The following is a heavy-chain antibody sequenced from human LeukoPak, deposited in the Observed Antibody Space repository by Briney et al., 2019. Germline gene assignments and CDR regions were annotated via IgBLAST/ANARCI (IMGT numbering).Heavy chain of an antibody. Sequence: GGSLRLSCTASGFTFSNSPMSWVRQAPGKGPEWVSAISGSGTNTWYADSVKGRFTISRDNSKNTLYLQMNSLRVEDTAVYYCTDWFSNWGQGTLVTVSS. D-gene: IGHD3-9*01. V-gene: IGHV3-23*01. CDR2: ISGSGTNT. CDR1: GFTFSNSP. CDR3: TDWFSN. J-gene: IGHJ4*02.